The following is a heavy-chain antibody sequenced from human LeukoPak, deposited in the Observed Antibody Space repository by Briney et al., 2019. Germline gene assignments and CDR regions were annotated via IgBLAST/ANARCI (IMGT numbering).Heavy chain of an antibody. CDR3: TTDAVVVIEV. CDR1: GFTFSNAW. CDR2: IKSKNDGGTT. Sequence: GGSLRLSCAASGFTFSNAWMSWVRQAPGKGLEWVGRIKSKNDGGTTDYAAPVKGRFTISRDDSKNTLYLQMNSLKTEDTAVYYCTTDAVVVIEVWGQGTLVTVSS. V-gene: IGHV3-15*01. J-gene: IGHJ4*02. D-gene: IGHD3-22*01.